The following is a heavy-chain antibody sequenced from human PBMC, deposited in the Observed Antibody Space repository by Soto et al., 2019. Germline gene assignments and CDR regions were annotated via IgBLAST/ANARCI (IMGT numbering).Heavy chain of an antibody. CDR1: GGSISSYY. V-gene: IGHV4-59*08. CDR2: IYYSGSI. CDR3: ARQDYYDSSGYYPFRFDP. Sequence: SETLSLTCTVSGGSISSYYWSWIRQPPGKGLEWIGYIYYSGSINYNPSLKSRVTISVDTSKNQFSLKLSSVTAADTAVYYCARQDYYDSSGYYPFRFDPWGQGTLVTVSS. D-gene: IGHD3-22*01. J-gene: IGHJ5*02.